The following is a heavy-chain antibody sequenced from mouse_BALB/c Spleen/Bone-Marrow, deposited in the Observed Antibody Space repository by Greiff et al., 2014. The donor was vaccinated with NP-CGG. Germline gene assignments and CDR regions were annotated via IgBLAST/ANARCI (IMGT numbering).Heavy chain of an antibody. Sequence: DVKLVESGTVLARPGAAVKMSCKASGYTFSNYWIHWIKQRPGQGLEWIGTIHPGNSDTTYNQKFKGKAKLTAVTSTSTAYMELSSLTNEDSAVYYCTTLARNNFDYWGQGTTLTVSS. J-gene: IGHJ2*01. D-gene: IGHD3-1*01. CDR1: GYTFSNYW. V-gene: IGHV1-5*01. CDR2: IHPGNSDT. CDR3: TTLARNNFDY.